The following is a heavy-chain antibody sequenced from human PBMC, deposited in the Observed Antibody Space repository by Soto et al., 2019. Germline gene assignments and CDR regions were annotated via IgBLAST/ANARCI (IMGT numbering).Heavy chain of an antibody. V-gene: IGHV3-23*01. J-gene: IGHJ5*02. D-gene: IGHD3-9*01. CDR1: GFTFTKYA. CDR2: ISGGGGST. CDR3: KRTLSDYDTLTGYESSWFDP. Sequence: EVQLLESGGGLVQPGGSLRLSCAASGFTFTKYAMSWVRQTPGKGLEWVSSISGGGGSTYYADSVKGRFIISRDNSKNTLYGQVNSLRVEDTAVYYCKRTLSDYDTLTGYESSWFDPGGQVTLVTVS.